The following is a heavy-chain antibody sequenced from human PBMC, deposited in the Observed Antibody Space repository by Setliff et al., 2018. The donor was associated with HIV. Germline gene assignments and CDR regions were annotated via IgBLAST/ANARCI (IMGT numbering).Heavy chain of an antibody. V-gene: IGHV7-4-1*02. CDR1: GYTLTTYG. Sequence: GASVKVSCKASGYTLTTYGISWVRQAPGQGPEWMGWINTETGNPMYAQGFTGRFVLSLDTSVSTAYLQINSLKAEDTAMYYCARVGSYWSTFDYWGQGALVTVSS. CDR2: INTETGNP. D-gene: IGHD1-26*01. J-gene: IGHJ4*02. CDR3: ARVGSYWSTFDY.